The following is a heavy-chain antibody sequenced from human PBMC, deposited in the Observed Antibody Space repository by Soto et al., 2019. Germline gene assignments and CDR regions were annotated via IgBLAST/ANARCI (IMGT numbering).Heavy chain of an antibody. CDR3: ARDRGYCSSTSCTPLGGMDV. V-gene: IGHV1-69*06. CDR1: GGTFSSYA. CDR2: IIPIFGTA. Sequence: SSVQVSCGTSGGTFSSYAIWWLRQPPGQGRQWLGGIIPIFGTANYAQKFKGRVTITADKSTSTAYMELSSLRSEDTAVYYCARDRGYCSSTSCTPLGGMDVWGQGTTVTVSS. D-gene: IGHD2-2*01. J-gene: IGHJ6*02.